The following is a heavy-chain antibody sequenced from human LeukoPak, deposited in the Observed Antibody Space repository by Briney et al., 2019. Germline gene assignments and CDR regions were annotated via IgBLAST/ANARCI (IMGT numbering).Heavy chain of an antibody. CDR3: AKGGYCSTKEWCYFDY. CDR2: ISWDGGST. D-gene: IGHD2-2*01. V-gene: IGHV3-43*01. CDR1: GFTFDDYT. Sequence: PGGSLRLSCAASGFTFDDYTMHWVRKAPGKGLEWVSLISWDGGSTYYADSVKGRFTISRDNSKNSLYLQMNSLRTEDTALYYCAKGGYCSTKEWCYFDYWGQGTLVTVSS. J-gene: IGHJ4*02.